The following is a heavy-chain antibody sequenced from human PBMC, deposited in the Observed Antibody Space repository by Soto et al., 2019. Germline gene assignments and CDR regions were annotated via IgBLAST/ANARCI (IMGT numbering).Heavy chain of an antibody. CDR2: IKEDGSEI. J-gene: IGHJ4*02. V-gene: IGHV3-7*01. Sequence: GGSLRLSCAASGFTFSRYWMYWVRQAPGKGLEWVANIKEDGSEINYVGSVKGRFTISRDNARNSLYLQMNSLRVEDTAVYYCASSLLRGQGTLVTVSS. CDR1: GFTFSRYW. CDR3: ASSLL.